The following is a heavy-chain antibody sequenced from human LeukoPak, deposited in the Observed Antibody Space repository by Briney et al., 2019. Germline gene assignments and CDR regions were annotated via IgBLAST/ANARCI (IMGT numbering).Heavy chain of an antibody. CDR3: SRGWVDAFDI. J-gene: IGHJ3*02. CDR1: GYTFTSYN. D-gene: IGHD3-16*01. CDR2: INPGGGSR. Sequence: ASVKVSCKASGYTFTSYNMHWVRQAPGQGLEWMGIINPGGGSRSYAQTFQGRGAMTRDTSNSTVYMQLSSLRSEDTAVYYCSRGWVDAFDIWGQGTMVTVSS. V-gene: IGHV1-46*01.